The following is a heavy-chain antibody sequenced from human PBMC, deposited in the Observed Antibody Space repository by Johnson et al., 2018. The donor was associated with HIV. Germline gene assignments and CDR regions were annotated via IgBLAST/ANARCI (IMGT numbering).Heavy chain of an antibody. V-gene: IGHV3-30*04. CDR2: ISYDGSNK. CDR3: AAAEYDAFDI. D-gene: IGHD6-6*01. Sequence: QVQLVESGGGVVQPGRSLRLSCAASGFSFSPYALHWVRQTPGKGLEWVAVISYDGSNKYYADSVKGRFTISRDNSKNTLYLQLNSLRAEDTAVYYCAAAEYDAFDIWGQGTMVTVSS. J-gene: IGHJ3*02. CDR1: GFSFSPYA.